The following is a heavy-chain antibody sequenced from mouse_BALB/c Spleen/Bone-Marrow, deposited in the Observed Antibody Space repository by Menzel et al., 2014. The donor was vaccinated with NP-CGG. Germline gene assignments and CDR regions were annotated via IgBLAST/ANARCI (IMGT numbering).Heavy chain of an antibody. Sequence: EVKLMESGGGLVKPGGSLKLPCAASGFTFSSYAMSWVRQTPEKRLEWVASISSGGSTYYPDSVKGRFTISRDNARNILYLQMSSLRSEDTAMYYCARDDYDDQYYFDYWGQGTTLTVSS. CDR3: ARDDYDDQYYFDY. J-gene: IGHJ2*01. CDR2: ISSGGST. V-gene: IGHV5-6-5*01. D-gene: IGHD2-4*01. CDR1: GFTFSSYA.